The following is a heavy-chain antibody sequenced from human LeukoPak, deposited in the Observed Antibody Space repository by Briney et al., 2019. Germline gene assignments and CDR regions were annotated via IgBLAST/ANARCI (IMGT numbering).Heavy chain of an antibody. D-gene: IGHD1-26*01. CDR1: GFTFSSYW. CDR3: ARNLGVGASEGRAFDI. J-gene: IGHJ3*02. V-gene: IGHV3-7*01. Sequence: GGSLRLSCAASGFTFSSYWMNWARQAPGKGLEWVASINHNGNVNYYVDSVKGRFTISRDNAKNSLYLQMSSLRAEDTAVYYCARNLGVGASEGRAFDIWGQGTMVTVSS. CDR2: INHNGNVN.